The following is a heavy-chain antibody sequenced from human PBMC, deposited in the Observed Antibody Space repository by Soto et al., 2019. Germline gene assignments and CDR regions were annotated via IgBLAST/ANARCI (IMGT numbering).Heavy chain of an antibody. CDR2: IWYDASNK. J-gene: IGHJ4*02. Sequence: QVQLVESGGGVVQPGRSLRLSCAASGFTFSSYGMHWVRQAPGKGLEWVAVIWYDASNKYYADSVKGRFTISRDNSKNTLYRQMTRLRAADTAVYYCARDCAGYSSGWYQRGGFDYWGQGTLVTVSS. CDR3: ARDCAGYSSGWYQRGGFDY. CDR1: GFTFSSYG. V-gene: IGHV3-33*01. D-gene: IGHD6-19*01.